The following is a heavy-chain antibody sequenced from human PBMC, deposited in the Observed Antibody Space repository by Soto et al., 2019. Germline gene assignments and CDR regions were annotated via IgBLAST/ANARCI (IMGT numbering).Heavy chain of an antibody. CDR1: GYSFTSYW. D-gene: IGHD2-15*01. V-gene: IGHV5-10-1*01. Sequence: LGESLKISCKGSGYSFTSYWISWVRQMPGKGLEWMGRIDPSDSYTNYSPSFQGHVTISADKSISTAYLQWSSLKASDTAMYYCAREGRYCSGGSCHLLPVNGMDVWGQGTTVTVSS. CDR2: IDPSDSYT. J-gene: IGHJ6*02. CDR3: AREGRYCSGGSCHLLPVNGMDV.